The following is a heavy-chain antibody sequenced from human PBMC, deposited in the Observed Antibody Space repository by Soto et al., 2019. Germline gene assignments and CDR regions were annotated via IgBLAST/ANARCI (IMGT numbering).Heavy chain of an antibody. CDR1: GYTFSNYA. V-gene: IGHV1-18*01. Sequence: RASVKVSCKASGYTFSNYAISWVRQAPGQGLEWMGWLDNYSGNTNYAQNLQGRVSMTTDTSTSTAYMELRSLRSDDTAVYFCARGGSTYFDFWKIDYWGQGTLVTVSS. CDR2: LDNYSGNT. J-gene: IGHJ4*02. CDR3: ARGGSTYFDFWKIDY. D-gene: IGHD3-3*01.